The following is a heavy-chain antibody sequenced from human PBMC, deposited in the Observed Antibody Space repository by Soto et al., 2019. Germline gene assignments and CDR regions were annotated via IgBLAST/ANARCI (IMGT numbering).Heavy chain of an antibody. D-gene: IGHD3-22*01. CDR2: ISRYGDFT. J-gene: IGHJ4*02. CDR3: AKDRYLAPDSRAYLFDN. Sequence: EVQLLESGGDLIQPGGSLRLSCAASGFTFNIYAMTWVRQAPGKGLEWVSAISRYGDFTYYADSVEGRFTISRDNSKNTLHFQMNSLRADATAVYYCAKDRYLAPDSRAYLFDNWGQGTLVTVSS. CDR1: GFTFNIYA. V-gene: IGHV3-23*01.